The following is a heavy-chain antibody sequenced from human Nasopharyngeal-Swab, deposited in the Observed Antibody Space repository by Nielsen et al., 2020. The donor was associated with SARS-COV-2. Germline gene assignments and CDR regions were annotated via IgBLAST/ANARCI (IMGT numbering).Heavy chain of an antibody. CDR1: GFTFSSYS. Sequence: GESLKISCAASGFTFSSYSMNWVRQAPGKGLEWVSSISSSSSYIYHADSVKGRFTFSRDNAKNSLYLQMNSLRAEDTAVYYCARAKLHSGSFDFWGQGTLVTVSS. V-gene: IGHV3-21*01. CDR3: ARAKLHSGSFDF. CDR2: ISSSSSYI. D-gene: IGHD1-26*01. J-gene: IGHJ4*02.